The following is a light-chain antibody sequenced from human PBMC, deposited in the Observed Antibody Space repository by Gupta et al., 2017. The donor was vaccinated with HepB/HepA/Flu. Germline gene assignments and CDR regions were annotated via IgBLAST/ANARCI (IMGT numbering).Light chain of an antibody. CDR2: DAS. V-gene: IGKV3-11*01. J-gene: IGKJ2*01. CDR1: QSVSSY. CDR3: QQRSNWPRT. Sequence: EIVFTHPPATLSLSPGERATLSCRASQSVSSYLAWYQQKPGQAPRLLIYDASNRATGIPARFSGSGSGTDFTLTISSLEPEDFAVYYCQQRSNWPRTFGQGTKLEIK.